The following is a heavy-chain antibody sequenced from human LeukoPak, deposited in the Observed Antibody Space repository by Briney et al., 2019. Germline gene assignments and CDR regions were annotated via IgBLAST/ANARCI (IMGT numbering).Heavy chain of an antibody. Sequence: SETLSLTCTVSGGSISDYYWSWIRQPAGKGLEWIGRIYTTGSTNYNPSLKSRVIMSVDTSKNQFSLKLSSVTAADTAVYYCARGGLLRYFDWSDYWGQGTLVTVSS. D-gene: IGHD3-9*01. CDR3: ARGGLLRYFDWSDY. V-gene: IGHV4-4*07. J-gene: IGHJ4*02. CDR1: GGSISDYY. CDR2: IYTTGST.